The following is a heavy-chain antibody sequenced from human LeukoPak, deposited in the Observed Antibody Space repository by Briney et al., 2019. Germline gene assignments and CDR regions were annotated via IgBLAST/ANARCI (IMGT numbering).Heavy chain of an antibody. CDR3: ARDLASTSNWEFDY. CDR2: MNAKSGVT. CDR1: GYTFTDSL. D-gene: IGHD7-27*01. V-gene: IGHV1-2*06. J-gene: IGHJ4*02. Sequence: GASVKVSCEASGYTFTDSLIHWVRQAPGQGPEWMGRMNAKSGVTMYAQTLQDRVTMTRDTSISTAYMELSRLTSDDTALYYCARDLASTSNWEFDYWGQGTLVTVSS.